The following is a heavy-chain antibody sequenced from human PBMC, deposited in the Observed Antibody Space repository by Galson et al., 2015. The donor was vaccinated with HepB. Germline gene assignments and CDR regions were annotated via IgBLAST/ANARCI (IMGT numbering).Heavy chain of an antibody. J-gene: IGHJ6*02. CDR2: ISYDGSNK. CDR1: GFTFSSYA. V-gene: IGHV3-30-3*01. D-gene: IGHD6-19*01. Sequence: SLRLSCAASGFTFSSYAMHWVRQAPGKGLEWVAVISYDGSNKYYADSVKGRFTISRDNSKNTLYLQMNSLRAEDTAVYYCARDRVVEYSSGWLLGMDVWGQGTTVTVSS. CDR3: ARDRVVEYSSGWLLGMDV.